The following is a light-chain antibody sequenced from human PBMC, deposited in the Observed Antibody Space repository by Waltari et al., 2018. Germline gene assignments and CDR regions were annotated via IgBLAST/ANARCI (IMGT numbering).Light chain of an antibody. CDR2: DTF. CDR1: QTISSH. V-gene: IGKV3-11*01. Sequence: EVVLPQSPATLPWSPGERATLSCRASQTISSHLAWYQQKPGQAPRLLVYDTFNRATGIPDRFSGSGSGADFTLTISSLEPEDSAVYFCQQRSSWPLTFGGGTHVGIK. J-gene: IGKJ4*01. CDR3: QQRSSWPLT.